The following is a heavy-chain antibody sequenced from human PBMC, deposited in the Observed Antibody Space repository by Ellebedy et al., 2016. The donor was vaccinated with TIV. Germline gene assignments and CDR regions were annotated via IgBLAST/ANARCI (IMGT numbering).Heavy chain of an antibody. Sequence: SETLSLTXAVYGGSFSGYYWSWIRQPPGKGLEWIGEINHSGSTNYNPSLKSRVTISVDTSKNQFSLKLSSVTAADTAVYYCARGRMVRGVINLDYWGQGTLVTVSS. CDR3: ARGRMVRGVINLDY. V-gene: IGHV4-34*01. CDR1: GGSFSGYY. CDR2: INHSGST. D-gene: IGHD3-10*01. J-gene: IGHJ4*02.